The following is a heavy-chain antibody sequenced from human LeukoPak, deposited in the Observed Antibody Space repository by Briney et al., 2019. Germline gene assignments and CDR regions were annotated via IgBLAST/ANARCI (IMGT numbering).Heavy chain of an antibody. D-gene: IGHD2-2*01. CDR2: INPNSGGT. CDR1: GYTFTGYY. J-gene: IGHJ5*02. V-gene: IGHV1-2*02. Sequence: ASVNVSCKASGYTFTGYYMQWVRQAPGQGLEWMGWINPNSGGTNYAQKFQGRVTMTRDTSISTAYMELSRLRSDDTAVYYCARYCSSTSCSIYNWFDPWGQGTLVTVSS. CDR3: ARYCSSTSCSIYNWFDP.